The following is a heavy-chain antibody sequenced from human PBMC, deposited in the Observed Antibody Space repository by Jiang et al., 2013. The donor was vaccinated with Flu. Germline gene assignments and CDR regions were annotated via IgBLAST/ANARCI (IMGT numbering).Heavy chain of an antibody. CDR3: ARTRGYSGYDFSDAFDI. J-gene: IGHJ3*02. CDR1: GGSISSYY. D-gene: IGHD5-12*01. Sequence: SLTCTVSGGSISSYYWSWIRQPPGKGLEWIGYIYYSGSTNYNPSLKSRVTISVDTSKNQFSLKLSSVTAADTAVYYCARTRGYSGYDFSDAFDIWGQGTMVTVSS. CDR2: IYYSGST. V-gene: IGHV4-59*01.